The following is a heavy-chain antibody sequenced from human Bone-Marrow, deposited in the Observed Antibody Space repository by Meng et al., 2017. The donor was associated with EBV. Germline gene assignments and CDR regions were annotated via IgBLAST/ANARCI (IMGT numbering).Heavy chain of an antibody. CDR3: ARVPTLWYFDY. V-gene: IGHV4-4*02. J-gene: IGHJ4*02. Sequence: RQAPGAVPLQPCGALFLTCAVPGGSISSINWWSWVRQPPGKGLEWIGEIYHSGSTNYNPSLKSRVTISVDKSKNQFSLKLSSVTAADTAVYYCARVPTLWYFDYWGQGTLVTVSS. CDR1: GGSISSINW. D-gene: IGHD2-21*01. CDR2: IYHSGST.